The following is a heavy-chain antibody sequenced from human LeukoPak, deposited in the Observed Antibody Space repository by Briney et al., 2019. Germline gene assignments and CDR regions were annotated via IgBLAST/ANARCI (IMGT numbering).Heavy chain of an antibody. J-gene: IGHJ4*02. CDR1: GFSFSSYG. CDR2: ISYDGNKE. CDR3: AKDFRIGYSAHFDY. D-gene: IGHD2-21*01. V-gene: IGHV3-30*18. Sequence: GGFLRLSCAASGFSFSSYGMHWVRQAPGKGLEWVAVISYDGNKEYYVDSVKGRFTISRDNSKNMLYLQMDSLRGEDTAVYYCAKDFRIGYSAHFDYWGQGALVTVSS.